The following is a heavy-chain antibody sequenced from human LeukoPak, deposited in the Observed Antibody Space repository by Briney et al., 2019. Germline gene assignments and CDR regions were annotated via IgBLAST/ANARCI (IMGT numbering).Heavy chain of an antibody. V-gene: IGHV4-59*08. Sequence: RSSETLSLTCAVSGGSISSYYWSWIRQPPGKGLEWIGYIYYSGSTNYNPSLKSRVTISVDTSKNQFSLKLSSVTAADTAVYYCARHRAFWSGYTFDYWGQGTLVTVSS. CDR1: GGSISSYY. D-gene: IGHD3-3*01. CDR3: ARHRAFWSGYTFDY. J-gene: IGHJ4*02. CDR2: IYYSGST.